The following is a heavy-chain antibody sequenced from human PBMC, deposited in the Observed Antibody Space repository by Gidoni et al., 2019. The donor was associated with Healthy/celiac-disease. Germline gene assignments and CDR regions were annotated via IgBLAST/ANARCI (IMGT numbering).Heavy chain of an antibody. Sequence: QVQLVESGGGVVQPGRSLRLSCAASGFTFSSYGMHWVRQAPGKGLEWVAVIWYDGSNKYYADSVKGRFTISRDNSKNTLYLQMNSLRAEDTAVYYCARRHGDLRDAFDIWGQGTMVTVSS. D-gene: IGHD4-17*01. CDR3: ARRHGDLRDAFDI. V-gene: IGHV3-33*01. J-gene: IGHJ3*02. CDR2: IWYDGSNK. CDR1: GFTFSSYG.